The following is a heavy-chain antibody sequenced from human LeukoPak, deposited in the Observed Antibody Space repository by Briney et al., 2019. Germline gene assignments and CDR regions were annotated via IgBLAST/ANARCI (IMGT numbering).Heavy chain of an antibody. CDR3: ARRAYCGGDCYVDH. CDR1: GYSFTTYW. CDR2: IYPGDSDT. Sequence: GESLKISCKASGYSFTTYWIGWVRQMPGKGLEWMGIIYPGDSDTRYSPSFQGQVTISADKSISTAYLQWSSLKASDTAKYFCARRAYCGGDCYVDHWGQGALVTVSS. D-gene: IGHD2-21*02. J-gene: IGHJ4*02. V-gene: IGHV5-51*01.